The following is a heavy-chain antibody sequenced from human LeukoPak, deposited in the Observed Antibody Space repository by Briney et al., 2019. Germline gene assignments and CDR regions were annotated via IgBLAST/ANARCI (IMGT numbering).Heavy chain of an antibody. CDR3: ARERDGTEWDV. V-gene: IGHV3-30*04. D-gene: IGHD3-3*01. Sequence: GRSLRLSCAASGFTFSSYAMHWVRQAPGKGLEWVAVISYDGSNKYYADSVKGRFTISRDNSKNTLYLQMNGLRAEDTAVYYCARERDGTEWDVWGQGTTVTVSS. J-gene: IGHJ6*02. CDR1: GFTFSSYA. CDR2: ISYDGSNK.